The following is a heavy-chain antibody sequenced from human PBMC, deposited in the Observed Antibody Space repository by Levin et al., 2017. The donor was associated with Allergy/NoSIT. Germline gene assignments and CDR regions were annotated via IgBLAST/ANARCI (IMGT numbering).Heavy chain of an antibody. CDR3: ARTQITMIRGGVVLPYAMDV. CDR2: INGDGSGT. V-gene: IGHV3-74*01. CDR1: GFTLRGYW. Sequence: PGGSLRLSCAASGFTLRGYWMFWVRQAPGKGLVWVSRINGDGSGTRYADSVKGRFTISRDNAKNTLYLQMNSLTAEDTAVYYCARTQITMIRGGVVLPYAMDVWGQGTTVTVSS. D-gene: IGHD3-10*01. J-gene: IGHJ6*02.